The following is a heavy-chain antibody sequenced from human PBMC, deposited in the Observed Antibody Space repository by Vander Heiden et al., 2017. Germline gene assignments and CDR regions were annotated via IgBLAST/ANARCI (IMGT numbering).Heavy chain of an antibody. V-gene: IGHV3-33*01. CDR1: GFRFSTSG. D-gene: IGHD3-10*01. Sequence: QVQLVESGGGVVQPGRSLRLSCAASGFRFSTSGIHWVRQAPGKGLEWVAVIWYDGSNKYYADSVKGRFTLSRDNAKNALYLQINSLRAEDTAVYYCARWRTGDYFDYWGQGTLVTVSS. CDR2: IWYDGSNK. J-gene: IGHJ4*02. CDR3: ARWRTGDYFDY.